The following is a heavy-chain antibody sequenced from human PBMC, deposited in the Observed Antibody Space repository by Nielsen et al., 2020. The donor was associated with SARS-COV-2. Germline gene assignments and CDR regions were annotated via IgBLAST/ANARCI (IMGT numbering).Heavy chain of an antibody. CDR1: VGSFSGYY. J-gene: IGHJ3*02. D-gene: IGHD5-12*01. CDR2: IYYSGST. V-gene: IGHV4-59*08. CDR3: ASSAGYSGYDEDAFDI. Sequence: SETLSLTCAVYVGSFSGYYWRWIRQPPGKGLEWIGYIYYSGSTNYNPSLKSRVTISVDTSKNQFSLTLSSVTAADTAVYYCASSAGYSGYDEDAFDIWGQGTMVTVSS.